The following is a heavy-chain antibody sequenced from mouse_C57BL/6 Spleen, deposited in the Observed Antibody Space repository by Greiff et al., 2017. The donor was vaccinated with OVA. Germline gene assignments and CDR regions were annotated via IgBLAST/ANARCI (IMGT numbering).Heavy chain of an antibody. CDR2: ISYDGSN. CDR1: GYSITSGYY. Sequence: ESGPGLVKPSQSLSLTCSVTGYSITSGYYWNWIRQFPGNKLEWMGYISYDGSNNYNPSLKNRISITRDTSKNQFFLKLNSVTTEDTATYYCASEVKGYFDYWGQGTTLTVSS. D-gene: IGHD2-13*01. V-gene: IGHV3-6*01. CDR3: ASEVKGYFDY. J-gene: IGHJ2*01.